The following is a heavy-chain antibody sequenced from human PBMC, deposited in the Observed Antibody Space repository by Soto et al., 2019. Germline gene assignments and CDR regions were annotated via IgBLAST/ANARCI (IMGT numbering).Heavy chain of an antibody. Sequence: GESLKISCXGSGYSFTSYWIGWVRQMPGKGLEWMGIIYPGDSDTRYSPSFQGQVTISADKSISTAYLQWSSLKASDTAMYYCARHPLYGSDAFDIWGQGTMVTVSS. D-gene: IGHD2-2*02. CDR1: GYSFTSYW. CDR2: IYPGDSDT. J-gene: IGHJ3*02. CDR3: ARHPLYGSDAFDI. V-gene: IGHV5-51*01.